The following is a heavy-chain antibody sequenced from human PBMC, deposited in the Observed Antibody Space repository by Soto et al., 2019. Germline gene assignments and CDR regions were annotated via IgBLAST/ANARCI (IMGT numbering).Heavy chain of an antibody. CDR3: VTAVYEIGGYYYDVFDH. D-gene: IGHD3-22*01. V-gene: IGHV3-23*01. J-gene: IGHJ4*02. CDR2: ISSGGTNT. Sequence: EVQLLESGGDLIQPGGSLRLSCVASGFTFSSYALSWVRQAPGQGLEWVSGISSGGTNTYYTDSVKGRFTVSRDDFKNTLYLQLDSLRAEDTAIYYCVTAVYEIGGYYYDVFDHWGQGTRVTVS. CDR1: GFTFSSYA.